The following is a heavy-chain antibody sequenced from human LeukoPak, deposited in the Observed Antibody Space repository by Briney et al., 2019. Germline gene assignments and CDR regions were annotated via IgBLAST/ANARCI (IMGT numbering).Heavy chain of an antibody. V-gene: IGHV4-39*07. CDR2: IYYSGST. D-gene: IGHD6-13*01. Sequence: SETLSLTCTVSGGSISSTNYYWGWIRQPPGKGLEWIGSIYYSGSTYYNPSLKSRVTISVDTSKKQFSLKLSSVTAADTAVYFCARGVAATYSNNFDFWGQGTLVTVSS. CDR3: ARGVAATYSNNFDF. J-gene: IGHJ4*02. CDR1: GGSISSTNYY.